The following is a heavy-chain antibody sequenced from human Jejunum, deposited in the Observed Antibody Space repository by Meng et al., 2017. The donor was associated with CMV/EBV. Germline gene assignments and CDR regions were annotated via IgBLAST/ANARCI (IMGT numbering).Heavy chain of an antibody. Sequence: TFSCKAYGYPLIGYCVHGMRRGPGQGFEWMERISPNSGGTNYAPKFQGRVTMTKDTSITTAYMELRNLRSAETAVYFCARDLGGGVIWGPGTLVTVSS. CDR2: ISPNSGGT. V-gene: IGHV1-2*06. CDR3: ARDLGGGVI. D-gene: IGHD3-16*01. CDR1: GYPLIGYC. J-gene: IGHJ4*02.